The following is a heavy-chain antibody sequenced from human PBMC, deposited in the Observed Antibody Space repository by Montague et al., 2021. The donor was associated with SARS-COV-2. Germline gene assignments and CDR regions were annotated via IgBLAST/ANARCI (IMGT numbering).Heavy chain of an antibody. CDR2: ISYSGST. Sequence: TLSLTCTVSGDSITSGGYFWNWIRQHPGKGLEYIGAISYSGSTYYKPSLTSRVSISMDTSKNAFSLSLHSVTAADTAVYFCAASGRRGYINPFDHWGRGSLGTVSS. D-gene: IGHD3-10*01. CDR1: GDSITSGGYF. J-gene: IGHJ4*02. CDR3: AASGRRGYINPFDH. V-gene: IGHV4-31*03.